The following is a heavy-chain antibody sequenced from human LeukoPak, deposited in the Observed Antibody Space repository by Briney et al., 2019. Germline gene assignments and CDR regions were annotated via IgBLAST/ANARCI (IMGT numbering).Heavy chain of an antibody. V-gene: IGHV3-23*01. CDR2: ISGSGGST. D-gene: IGHD5-24*01. CDR1: GFTFSSYA. J-gene: IGHJ4*02. CDR3: AKDSSRDGYNLGYFDY. Sequence: GGSLRLSCAASGFTFSSYAMSWVRQAPGKGLEWVSAISGSGGSTYYADSVKGRFTISRDNSKNTLYLQMNSLRAEDTAVYYCAKDSSRDGYNLGYFDYWGQGTLVTVSS.